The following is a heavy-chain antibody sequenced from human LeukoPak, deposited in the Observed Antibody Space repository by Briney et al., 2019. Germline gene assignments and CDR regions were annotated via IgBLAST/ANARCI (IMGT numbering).Heavy chain of an antibody. CDR2: ISADGGST. D-gene: IGHD6-6*01. Sequence: GGSLRLSCAASGFTFSSYAMHWVRKAPGKGLQYVSAISADGGSTYYANSVKGRFTISRDNSKNTLYLQMGSLRAEDMAVYYCARAPYSTSPDYWGQGTLVTVSS. CDR1: GFTFSSYA. CDR3: ARAPYSTSPDY. J-gene: IGHJ4*02. V-gene: IGHV3-64*01.